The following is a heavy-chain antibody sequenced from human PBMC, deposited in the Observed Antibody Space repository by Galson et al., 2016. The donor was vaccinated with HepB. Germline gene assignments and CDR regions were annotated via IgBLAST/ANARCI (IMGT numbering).Heavy chain of an antibody. CDR2: MKKDGSEQ. CDR3: VGDHGWFLRN. V-gene: IGHV3-7*03. J-gene: IGHJ4*02. CDR1: GFTFSTYW. D-gene: IGHD6-19*01. Sequence: SLRLSCAASGFTFSTYWMSWVRQAPGKGLEWLANMKKDGSEQFYIDSVKGRFTISRDNAKNSLYLQMNSLRADDTAIYYCVGDHGWFLRNWGQGALVSVSS.